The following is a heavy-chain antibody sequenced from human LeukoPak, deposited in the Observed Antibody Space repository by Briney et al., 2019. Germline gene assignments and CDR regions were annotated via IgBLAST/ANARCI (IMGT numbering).Heavy chain of an antibody. CDR3: ARPYYDCSGYHYYYYMDV. J-gene: IGHJ6*03. CDR1: GYTFTGYY. V-gene: IGHV1-2*02. Sequence: ASVKVSCKASGYTFTGYYMHWVRQAPGQGLEWMGWINPNSGGTNYAQKFQGRVTMTRDTSISTAYMELSRLRSDDTAVYYCARPYYDCSGYHYYYYMDVGGKGTRVSV. CDR2: INPNSGGT. D-gene: IGHD3-22*01.